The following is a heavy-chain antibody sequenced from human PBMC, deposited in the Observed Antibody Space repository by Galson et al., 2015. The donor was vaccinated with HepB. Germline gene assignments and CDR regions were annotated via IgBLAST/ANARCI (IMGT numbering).Heavy chain of an antibody. J-gene: IGHJ5*02. CDR3: ARESLAYCSGGRCYENWFDP. V-gene: IGHV4-59*01. Sequence: IRQPPGKGLEWIGYIYYSGGTDYNPSLKSRVTISVDTSKNQFSLKLSSVTSADTAVYYCARESLAYCSGGRCYENWFDPWGQGALVTVSS. D-gene: IGHD2-15*01. CDR2: IYYSGGT.